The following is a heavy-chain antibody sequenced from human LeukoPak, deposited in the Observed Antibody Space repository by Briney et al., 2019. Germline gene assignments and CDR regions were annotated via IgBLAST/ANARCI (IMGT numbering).Heavy chain of an antibody. CDR1: GFTFSSYW. D-gene: IGHD3-3*01. CDR3: ARDAPEYYDFWSGHYMGSYYFDL. V-gene: IGHV3-7*01. CDR2: IKQDGSEK. Sequence: PGGSLRLSCAASGFTFSSYWMSWVRQAPGKGLEWVANIKQDGSEKYYVDSVKGRFTISRDNAKNSLYLQMNSLRAEDTAVYYCARDAPEYYDFWSGHYMGSYYFDLWGQGTLVTVSS. J-gene: IGHJ4*02.